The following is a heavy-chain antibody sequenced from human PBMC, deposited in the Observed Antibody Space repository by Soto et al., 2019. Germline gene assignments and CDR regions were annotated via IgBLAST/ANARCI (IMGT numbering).Heavy chain of an antibody. D-gene: IGHD6-19*01. V-gene: IGHV5-51*01. CDR1: GYTFTSYW. CDR2: IYPGDSDT. CDR3: ARQDGSALYYFDY. J-gene: IGHJ4*02. Sequence: PGESLKISCKGSGYTFTSYWIAWVRQMPGKGLEWMGIIYPGDSDTRYSPSFQGQVSISADKSISTAYLQWSSLKASDTAMYYCARQDGSALYYFDYWGQGXLVTVSS.